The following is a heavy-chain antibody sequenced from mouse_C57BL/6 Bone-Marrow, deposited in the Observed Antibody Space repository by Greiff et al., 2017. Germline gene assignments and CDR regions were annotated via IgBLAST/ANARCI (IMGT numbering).Heavy chain of an antibody. J-gene: IGHJ3*01. Sequence: QVQLQQSGAELARPGASVKLSCKASGYTFTSYGISWVKQRTGQGLEWIGEIYPRSGNTYYNEKFKGKATLTADKSSSTAYMGLRSLTSEDSAVYFCARWDYSKGAYWGQGTLVTVSA. V-gene: IGHV1-81*01. CDR3: ARWDYSKGAY. CDR1: GYTFTSYG. D-gene: IGHD2-5*01. CDR2: IYPRSGNT.